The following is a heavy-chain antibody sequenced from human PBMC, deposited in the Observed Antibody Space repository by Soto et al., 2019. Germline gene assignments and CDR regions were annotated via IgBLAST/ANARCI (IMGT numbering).Heavy chain of an antibody. CDR2: IYYSGST. CDR3: ARRWGGTFDI. V-gene: IGHV4-59*08. J-gene: IGHJ3*02. D-gene: IGHD3-10*01. CDR1: GGSISSYY. Sequence: PSETLSLTCTVSGGSISSYYWSWIRQPPGKGLEWIGYIYYSGSTNYNPPLKSRVTISVDTSKNQFSLKLSSVTAADTAVYYCARRWGGTFDIWGQGTMVTVSS.